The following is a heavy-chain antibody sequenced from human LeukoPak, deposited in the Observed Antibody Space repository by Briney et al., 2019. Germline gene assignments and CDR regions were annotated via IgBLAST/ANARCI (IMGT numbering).Heavy chain of an antibody. CDR1: GFTFSSYE. J-gene: IGHJ4*02. D-gene: IGHD5-18*01. CDR2: ISGSSSNV. V-gene: IGHV3-48*03. Sequence: GGSLRLSCAASGFTFSSYEMNWVRQAPGKGLEWISAISGSSSNVYYAASVRGRFTISRDNAENSLYLQLNTMRAEDTAVYYCARGFRDTAMFLDYWGQGTLVTVSS. CDR3: ARGFRDTAMFLDY.